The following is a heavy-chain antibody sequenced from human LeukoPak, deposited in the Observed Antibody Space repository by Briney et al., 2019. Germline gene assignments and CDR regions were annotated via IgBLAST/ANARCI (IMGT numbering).Heavy chain of an antibody. D-gene: IGHD1-26*01. V-gene: IGHV3-23*01. CDR1: GFTFKSYA. CDR3: AKAGIVGDPYYFDY. J-gene: IGHJ4*02. CDR2: ISGSGRST. Sequence: GGSLRLSCAASGFTFKSYAMSWVRQAPGKGLEWVSGISGSGRSTYYADSVKGRFTISRDNSRNTLYLQLNSLRAEDTAVYYCAKAGIVGDPYYFDYWGQGTLVTAS.